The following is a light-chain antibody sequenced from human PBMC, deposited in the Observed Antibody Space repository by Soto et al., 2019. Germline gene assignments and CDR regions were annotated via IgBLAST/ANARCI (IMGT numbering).Light chain of an antibody. CDR2: GAS. CDR3: QQYGSSPLT. J-gene: IGKJ4*02. V-gene: IGKV3-20*01. CDR1: QSVSSSY. Sequence: EIVLTQSPGTLSLSPGERATLSCRASQSVSSSYLAWYQQKPGQAHRLLIYGASSRATGNPDRFSGSGSGTDFTLTISRLEPEEFAVYYCQQYGSSPLTFGGGTKVEIK.